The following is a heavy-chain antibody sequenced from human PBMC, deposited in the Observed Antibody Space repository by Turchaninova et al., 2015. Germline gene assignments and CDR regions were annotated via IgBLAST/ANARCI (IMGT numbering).Heavy chain of an antibody. CDR3: GRDPNGDYIGAFDF. CDR1: GLIFINYA. CDR2: IMCNGGYS. V-gene: IGHV3-23*01. D-gene: IGHD4-17*01. J-gene: IGHJ3*01. Sequence: EVRLLESGGGLVRPGGPLRLSCAGAGLIFINYAMTWGRQAPGKVLEWISSIMCNGGYSNYADAVKGRFTISRDNSKNTVFLHMNSLRAEDTAVYYCGRDPNGDYIGAFDFWGQGTLVSVSP.